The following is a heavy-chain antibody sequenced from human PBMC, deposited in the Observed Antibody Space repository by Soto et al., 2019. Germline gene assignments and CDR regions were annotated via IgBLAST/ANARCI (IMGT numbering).Heavy chain of an antibody. CDR2: ISYDGSNK. Sequence: GGSLRLSCAASGFTFSSYSMNWVRQAPGKGLEWVAVISYDGSNKYYADSVKGRFTISRDNSKNTLYLQMNSLRAEDTAVYYCAKSPPHYSSGWPIDYWGQGTLVTVSS. D-gene: IGHD6-19*01. J-gene: IGHJ4*02. CDR1: GFTFSSYS. V-gene: IGHV3-30*18. CDR3: AKSPPHYSSGWPIDY.